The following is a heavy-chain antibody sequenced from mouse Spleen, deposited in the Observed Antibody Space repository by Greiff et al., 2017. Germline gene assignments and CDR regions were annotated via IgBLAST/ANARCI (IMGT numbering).Heavy chain of an antibody. D-gene: IGHD1-2*01. CDR1: GYTFTSYG. V-gene: IGHV1-81*01. Sequence: VQLQQSGAELARPGASVKLSCKASGYTFTSYGISWVKQRTGQGLEWIGEIYPRSGNTYYNEKFKGKATLTADKSSSTAYMELRSLTSEDSAVYFCARGATATLFAYWGQGTLVTVSA. J-gene: IGHJ3*01. CDR3: ARGATATLFAY. CDR2: IYPRSGNT.